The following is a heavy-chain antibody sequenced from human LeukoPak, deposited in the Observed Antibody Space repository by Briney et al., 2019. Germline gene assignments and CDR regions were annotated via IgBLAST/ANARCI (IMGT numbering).Heavy chain of an antibody. CDR1: GYTFTGYY. Sequence: GASVKVSCKASGYTFTGYYMHWVRQAPGQGLEGMGWINPNSGGTNYAQKFQGRVTMTRDTSISTAYMELSRLRSDDTAVYYCARVHSSPTRTYYYDSSSYPGYWGQGTLVTVSS. D-gene: IGHD3-22*01. J-gene: IGHJ4*02. CDR2: INPNSGGT. CDR3: ARVHSSPTRTYYYDSSSYPGY. V-gene: IGHV1-2*02.